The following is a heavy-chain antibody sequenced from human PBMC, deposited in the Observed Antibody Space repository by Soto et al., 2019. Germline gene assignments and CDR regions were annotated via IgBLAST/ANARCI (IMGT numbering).Heavy chain of an antibody. V-gene: IGHV4-59*01. CDR3: ARDSAPGFDP. CDR1: GGSISSYY. Sequence: PSETLSLTCTVSGGSISSYYWSWIRQPPGKGLEWIGYIYYSGSTNYNPSLKSRVTISVDTSKNQFSLKLSSVTAADTAVYYCARDSAPGFDPWGQGTLVTVS. CDR2: IYYSGST. J-gene: IGHJ5*02.